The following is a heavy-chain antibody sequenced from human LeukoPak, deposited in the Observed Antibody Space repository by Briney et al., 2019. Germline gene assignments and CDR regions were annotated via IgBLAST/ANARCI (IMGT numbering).Heavy chain of an antibody. CDR1: GYTFSNHD. CDR3: VRGTKSDYYDSSARGTFDY. D-gene: IGHD3-22*01. Sequence: VASVKVSCKASGYTFSNHDINWVRQATGQGLEWMGWMNPNSGNTGYGQKFQGRVTMTSYTSITTAYTELSSLRSEDTAVYYCVRGTKSDYYDSSARGTFDYWGQGTLVTVSS. V-gene: IGHV1-8*01. J-gene: IGHJ4*02. CDR2: MNPNSGNT.